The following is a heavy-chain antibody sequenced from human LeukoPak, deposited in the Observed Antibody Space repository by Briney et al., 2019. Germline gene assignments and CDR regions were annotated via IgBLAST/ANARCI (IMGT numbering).Heavy chain of an antibody. CDR2: IKQDGSEK. CDR3: ARDSLAGSCYLV. V-gene: IGHV3-7*04. CDR1: GFTFSSHY. D-gene: IGHD2-15*01. J-gene: IGHJ3*01. Sequence: GVSLRLSCAASGFTFSSHYMSWVRQAPGKGLEWVANIKQDGSEKLYVDSVKGRFTISRDNAKNSVFLQMNSLRAEDTAVYYCARDSLAGSCYLVWGQGTMVTVSS.